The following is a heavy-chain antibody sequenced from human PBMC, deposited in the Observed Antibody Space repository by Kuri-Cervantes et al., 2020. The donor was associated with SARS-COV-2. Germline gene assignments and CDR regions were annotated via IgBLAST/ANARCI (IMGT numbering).Heavy chain of an antibody. Sequence: ASVKVSCKASGYTFTGYYMHWVPQAPGQGLEWMGWINPNSGGTNYAQKCQGWVTMTRDTSISTAYMVLSRLRSDDTAVYYCARDRYYSKVYYGMDVWGQGTTGTCSS. D-gene: IGHD4-11*01. CDR2: INPNSGGT. J-gene: IGHJ6*02. V-gene: IGHV1-2*04. CDR1: GYTFTGYY. CDR3: ARDRYYSKVYYGMDV.